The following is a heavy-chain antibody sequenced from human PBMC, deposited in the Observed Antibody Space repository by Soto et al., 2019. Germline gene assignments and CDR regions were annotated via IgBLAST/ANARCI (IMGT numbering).Heavy chain of an antibody. D-gene: IGHD3-3*01. J-gene: IGHJ4*02. Sequence: GGSLRLSCTASGFSFSNYVMIWVRQAPGRGLEWVSAVSGSGISTFYADSVKGRFIISRDNSKNTLFLQVNSLKAEDTAVYFCARVQVQDLENIFDYWGQGTLVTVSS. CDR1: GFSFSNYV. CDR2: VSGSGIST. CDR3: ARVQVQDLENIFDY. V-gene: IGHV3-23*01.